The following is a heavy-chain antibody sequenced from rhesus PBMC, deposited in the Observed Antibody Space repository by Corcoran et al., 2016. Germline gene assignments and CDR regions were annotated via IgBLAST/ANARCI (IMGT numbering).Heavy chain of an antibody. V-gene: IGHV4-127*01. CDR2: IYGSSGST. D-gene: IGHD1-1-1*01. Sequence: QVQLQESGPGVVKPSETLSLTCAVSGYSISSGYDWSWIRQPPGKGLGWIGYIYGSSGSTNYNPSLKNRVPISKDTSKNQFFLKLSSVTAADTAVYYCARDRYSWNREYYFDYWGQGVLVTVSS. CDR3: ARDRYSWNREYYFDY. CDR1: GYSISSGYD. J-gene: IGHJ4*01.